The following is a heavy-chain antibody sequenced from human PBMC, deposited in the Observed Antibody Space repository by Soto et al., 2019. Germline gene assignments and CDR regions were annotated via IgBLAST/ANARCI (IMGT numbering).Heavy chain of an antibody. V-gene: IGHV4-31*03. CDR1: GGSISSGGYY. CDR2: IYYSGST. CDR3: ARGDVVVPAAMSYFDY. Sequence: QVQLQESGPGLVKPSQTLFLTCTVSGGSISSGGYYWSWIRQHPGKGLEWIGYIYYSGSTYYNPSLKSRVTISVDTSKNQFSLKLSSVTAADTAVYYCARGDVVVPAAMSYFDYWGQGTLVTVSS. D-gene: IGHD2-2*01. J-gene: IGHJ4*02.